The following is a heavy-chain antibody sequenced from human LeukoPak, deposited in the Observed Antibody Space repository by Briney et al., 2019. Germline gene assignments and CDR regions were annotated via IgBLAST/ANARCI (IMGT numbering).Heavy chain of an antibody. Sequence: GGSLRLSCAASGFSFSNYGMHWVRQAPGKGLEWVAVIWYDGSNKDYADSVKGRFTISRDNSKNTLYLQMNSLRAEDTAVYYCARRYGSGWYDYWGQGTLVTVSS. D-gene: IGHD6-19*01. V-gene: IGHV3-33*01. CDR2: IWYDGSNK. CDR3: ARRYGSGWYDY. J-gene: IGHJ4*02. CDR1: GFSFSNYG.